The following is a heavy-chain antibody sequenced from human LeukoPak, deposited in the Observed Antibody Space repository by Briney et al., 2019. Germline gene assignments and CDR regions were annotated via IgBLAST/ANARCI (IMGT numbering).Heavy chain of an antibody. Sequence: GESLRISCKGSGYSFTSYWIGWVRQMPGKGLEWMGIIHPGDSETRYSPSFQGQVTISADKSISTAYLRWSSLKASDTAMYYCARRSRIAAGGVEYFQHWGQGTLVTVSS. CDR1: GYSFTSYW. CDR2: IHPGDSET. CDR3: ARRSRIAAGGVEYFQH. V-gene: IGHV5-51*01. D-gene: IGHD6-13*01. J-gene: IGHJ1*01.